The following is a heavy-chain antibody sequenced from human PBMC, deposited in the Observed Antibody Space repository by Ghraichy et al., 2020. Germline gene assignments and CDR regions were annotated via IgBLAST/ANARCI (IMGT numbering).Heavy chain of an antibody. J-gene: IGHJ4*02. CDR2: IYWDGNS. Sequence: SGPTLVKPTQTLTLTCTFSGFSLTMSGVGVGWIRQPPGKALEWLALIYWDGNSRYSPSLRSRLTITKDTSKNQVVLTMTNMDPVDTATYYCAHSLHCVNGVCHRARYFDYWGQGTLVTVSS. D-gene: IGHD2-8*01. CDR3: AHSLHCVNGVCHRARYFDY. CDR1: GFSLTMSGVG. V-gene: IGHV2-5*02.